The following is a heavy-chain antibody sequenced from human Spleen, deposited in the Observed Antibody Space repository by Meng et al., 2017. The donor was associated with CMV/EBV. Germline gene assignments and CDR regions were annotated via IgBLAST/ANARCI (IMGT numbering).Heavy chain of an antibody. CDR1: GFSFNNAW. CDR3: TTDLSR. CDR2: IKSNTDGGTT. J-gene: IGHJ4*02. V-gene: IGHV3-15*01. Sequence: LRPSWAASGFSFNNAWMAWVRQAPGKGLDYVGRIKSNTDGGTTYYAASVKGRFTISRDDSKNTLYLQMNSLKTEDTALYYCTTDLSRWGQGTLVTVSS.